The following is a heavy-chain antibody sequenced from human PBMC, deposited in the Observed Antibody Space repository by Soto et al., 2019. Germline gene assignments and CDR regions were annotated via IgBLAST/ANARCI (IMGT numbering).Heavy chain of an antibody. Sequence: TGGSLRLSCAASGFTFSSYWMSWVRQAPGKGLEWVANIKQDGSEKYYVDSVKGRFTISRDNAKNSLYLQINSLRAEDTAVYYCARVNEWLLYRYYYYYYLDVWGKGTTVTVPS. J-gene: IGHJ6*03. CDR3: ARVNEWLLYRYYYYYYLDV. V-gene: IGHV3-7*01. CDR1: GFTFSSYW. D-gene: IGHD3-3*01. CDR2: IKQDGSEK.